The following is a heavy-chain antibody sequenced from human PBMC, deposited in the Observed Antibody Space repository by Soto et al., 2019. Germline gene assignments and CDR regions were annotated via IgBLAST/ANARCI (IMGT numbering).Heavy chain of an antibody. Sequence: SETLSLTCTVSGGSISSSSYYWGWIRQPPGKGLEWIGSIYYSGSTYYNPSLKSRVTIPVDTSKNQFSLKLSSVTAADTAVYYCARPVEYYDFWSGPNWYFDLWGRGTLVTVSS. J-gene: IGHJ2*01. V-gene: IGHV4-39*01. D-gene: IGHD3-3*01. CDR2: IYYSGST. CDR3: ARPVEYYDFWSGPNWYFDL. CDR1: GGSISSSSYY.